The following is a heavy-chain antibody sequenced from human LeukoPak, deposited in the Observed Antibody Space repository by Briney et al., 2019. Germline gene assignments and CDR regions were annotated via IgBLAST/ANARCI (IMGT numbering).Heavy chain of an antibody. CDR1: GGSISSYY. CDR3: ARGYYGSGSYYSPGFHAFDI. Sequence: SETLSLTCTVSGGSISSYYWSWIRQPPGKGLEWIGYIYYSGSTNYNPSLKSRVTISVDTSKNQFSLKLSSVTAADTAVYYCARGYYGSGSYYSPGFHAFDIWGQGTMVTVSS. V-gene: IGHV4-59*01. D-gene: IGHD3-10*01. CDR2: IYYSGST. J-gene: IGHJ3*02.